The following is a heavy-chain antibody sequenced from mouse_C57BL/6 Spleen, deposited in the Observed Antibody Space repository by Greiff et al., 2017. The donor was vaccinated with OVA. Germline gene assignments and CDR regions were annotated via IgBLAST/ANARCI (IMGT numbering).Heavy chain of an antibody. D-gene: IGHD3-3*01. V-gene: IGHV1-43*01. CDR2: INPSTGGT. J-gene: IGHJ1*03. Sequence: VQLQQSGPELVKPGASVKISCKASGYSFTGYYMHWVKQSSEKSLEWIGEINPSTGGTSYNQKFKGKATLTVDKSSSTAYMQLKSLTSEDSAVYYCAREGLDWYFDVWGTGTTVTVSS. CDR3: AREGLDWYFDV. CDR1: GYSFTGYY.